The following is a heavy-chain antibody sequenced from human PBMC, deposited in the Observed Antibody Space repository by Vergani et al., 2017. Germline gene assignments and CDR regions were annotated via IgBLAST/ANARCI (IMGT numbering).Heavy chain of an antibody. CDR1: GDSISSNLW. V-gene: IGHV4-4*03. Sequence: QVKLQESGPGLVKPPGTLSLNCAVSGDSISSNLWWSWVHQSPGKGLEWIGEVSHSGDTNYNPSLKSRVTMSVDKSTNQFSLKLTSVTAADTAVYYCARLLIIPSARDAFDIWGQGTSVTVSS. CDR3: ARLLIIPSARDAFDI. J-gene: IGHJ3*02. CDR2: VSHSGDT. D-gene: IGHD2-2*01.